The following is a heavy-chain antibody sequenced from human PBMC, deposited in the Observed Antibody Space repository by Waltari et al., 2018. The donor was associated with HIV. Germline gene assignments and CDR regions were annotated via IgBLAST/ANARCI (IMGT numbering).Heavy chain of an antibody. Sequence: QVQLVESGGGVVQPGRSLRLSCAASGFTFRSSPMQWVRQAQDKGLEWVAAIWYDGSNKNYAESVKGRFTISRDNSKNTLYLHMDYLRPEDTAMYYCARQDYSSSSGYYLGLDYWGQGTLVTVSS. D-gene: IGHD6-19*01. V-gene: IGHV3-33*08. CDR3: ARQDYSSSSGYYLGLDY. CDR1: GFTFRSSP. CDR2: IWYDGSNK. J-gene: IGHJ4*02.